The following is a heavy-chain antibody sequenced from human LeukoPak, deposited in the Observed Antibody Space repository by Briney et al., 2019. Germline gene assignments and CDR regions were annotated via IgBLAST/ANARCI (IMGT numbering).Heavy chain of an antibody. CDR2: IIPIFGTA. D-gene: IGHD2-15*01. CDR1: GGTFSSYA. J-gene: IGHJ4*02. Sequence: SVKVSCKASGGTFSSYAISWVRQAPGQGLEWMGGIIPIFGTANYAQKFQGRVTITADKSTSTAYMELSSLRSEDTAVYYCARGRYCSGGSCFTPFDYWGQGTLVTVSS. CDR3: ARGRYCSGGSCFTPFDY. V-gene: IGHV1-69*06.